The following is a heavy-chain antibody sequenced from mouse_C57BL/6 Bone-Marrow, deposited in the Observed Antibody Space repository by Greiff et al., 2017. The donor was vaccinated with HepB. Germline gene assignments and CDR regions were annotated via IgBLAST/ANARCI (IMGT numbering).Heavy chain of an antibody. J-gene: IGHJ4*01. CDR3: TRDSSGLYYYAMDY. Sequence: EVQLVESGTVLARPGASVKMSCKTSGYTFTSYWMHWVKQRPGQGLEWIGAIYPGNSDTSYNQKFKGKAKLTAVTSASTAYMELSSLTNEDSAVYYCTRDSSGLYYYAMDYWGQGTSVTVSS. CDR2: IYPGNSDT. CDR1: GYTFTSYW. V-gene: IGHV1-5*01. D-gene: IGHD3-2*02.